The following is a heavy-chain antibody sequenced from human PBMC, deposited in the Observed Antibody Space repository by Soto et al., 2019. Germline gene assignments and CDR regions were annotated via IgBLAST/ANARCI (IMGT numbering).Heavy chain of an antibody. CDR2: IFYSGST. Sequence: SETLSLTCTVSGGSISNYYWSWIRQPPGRGLEWIGHIFYSGSTNYNPALKSRVTISVDRSRNQFSLQLISVTAADTAVYYCALYLPGAGGVGYWGKGTLVTISS. CDR1: GGSISNYY. J-gene: IGHJ4*02. V-gene: IGHV4-59*01. D-gene: IGHD6-19*01. CDR3: ALYLPGAGGVGY.